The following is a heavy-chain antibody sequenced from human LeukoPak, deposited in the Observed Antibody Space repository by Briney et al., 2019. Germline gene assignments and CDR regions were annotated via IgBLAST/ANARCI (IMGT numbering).Heavy chain of an antibody. Sequence: GRSLRPSCAASGFTFSSYAMHWVRQAPGKGLEWVAVISYDGSNKYYADSVKGRFTISRDNSKNTLYLQMNSLRAEDTAVYYCAREGGSGSYSSYFDYWGQGTLVTVSS. CDR3: AREGGSGSYSSYFDY. V-gene: IGHV3-30-3*01. J-gene: IGHJ4*02. D-gene: IGHD1-26*01. CDR1: GFTFSSYA. CDR2: ISYDGSNK.